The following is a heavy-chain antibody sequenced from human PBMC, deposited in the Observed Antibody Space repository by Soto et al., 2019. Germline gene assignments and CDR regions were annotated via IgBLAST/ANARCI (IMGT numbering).Heavy chain of an antibody. J-gene: IGHJ4*02. D-gene: IGHD7-27*01. CDR1: GGSISSNNYY. Sequence: QLQLQESGPGLVKPSETLSLTCFVSGGSISSNNYYWGWIRQPPGKGLEWIGSMSYSRSTYYNPSLKSRGTISVDTSKNQFSLKLTSVTAADTAAYYCASLLRPTNWGGGYFDHWGQGPLVTVSS. V-gene: IGHV4-39*01. CDR3: ASLLRPTNWGGGYFDH. CDR2: MSYSRST.